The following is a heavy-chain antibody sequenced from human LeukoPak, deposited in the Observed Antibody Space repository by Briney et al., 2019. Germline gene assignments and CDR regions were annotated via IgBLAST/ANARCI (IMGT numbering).Heavy chain of an antibody. J-gene: IGHJ4*02. V-gene: IGHV4-34*01. D-gene: IGHD3-3*01. CDR2: INHSGST. CDR1: GGSFSGYY. CDR3: AGNITIFGATT. Sequence: SETLSLTCAVYGGSFSGYYWSWIRQPPGKGLEWIGEINHSGSTNYNPSLKSRVTISVDTSKNQFSLKLSSVTAADTAVYYCAGNITIFGATTRGQGTLVTVSS.